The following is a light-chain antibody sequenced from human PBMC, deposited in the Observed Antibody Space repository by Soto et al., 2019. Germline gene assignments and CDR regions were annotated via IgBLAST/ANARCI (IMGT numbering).Light chain of an antibody. CDR1: QSVSSS. V-gene: IGKV3-15*01. J-gene: IGKJ2*01. CDR2: GAS. CDR3: QQYNDWPPYT. Sequence: EILMTQSPATLSASPGERATLSCRASQSVSSSLAWYQQRPGQPPRLLIYGASTRATGLPARFSGSGSGTECTLSISSLQSEDFAVYYCQQYNDWPPYTFGQGTKLEIK.